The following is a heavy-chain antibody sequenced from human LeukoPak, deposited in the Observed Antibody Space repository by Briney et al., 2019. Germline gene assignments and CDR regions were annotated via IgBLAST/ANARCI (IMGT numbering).Heavy chain of an antibody. Sequence: PSETLSLTCTVSGGSISSGGYYWSWIRQHPGKGLEWIGYIYYSGSTYYNPSLKSRVTISVDTSKNQFSLKLSSVTAADTAVYYCARKPIAHHKNEIVVVPAAHLGFDPWGQGTLVTVSS. V-gene: IGHV4-31*03. J-gene: IGHJ5*02. CDR3: ARKPIAHHKNEIVVVPAAHLGFDP. CDR1: GGSISSGGYY. D-gene: IGHD2-2*01. CDR2: IYYSGST.